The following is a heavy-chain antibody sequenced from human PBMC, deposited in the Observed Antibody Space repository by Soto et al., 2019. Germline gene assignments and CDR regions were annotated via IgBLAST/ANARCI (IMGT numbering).Heavy chain of an antibody. CDR1: GYIFTSYW. J-gene: IGHJ4*02. D-gene: IGHD3-3*02. V-gene: IGHV5-51*01. Sequence: PGESLKISCKGSGYIFTSYWIVWVLHMPGKCLDCVGIIYPVYSDTRYGPCFQGRVTISADKSISAAYVQCISLKAWDTSMYYYARLHHLWSPFDYWGQGTLVTVSS. CDR3: ARLHHLWSPFDY. CDR2: IYPVYSDT.